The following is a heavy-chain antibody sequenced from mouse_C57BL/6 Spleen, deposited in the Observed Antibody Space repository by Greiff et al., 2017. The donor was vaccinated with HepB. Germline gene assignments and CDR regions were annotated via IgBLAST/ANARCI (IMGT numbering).Heavy chain of an antibody. CDR2: IHPNSGST. CDR3: ARSDYYYAMDY. CDR1: GYTFTSYW. Sequence: QVQLQQPGAELVKPGASVKLSCKASGYTFTSYWMHWVKQRPGQGLEWIGMIHPNSGSTNYNEKFKSKATLTVDKSSSTAYMQLSSLTSEASAVYYCARSDYYYAMDYWGQGTSVTVSS. D-gene: IGHD2-13*01. V-gene: IGHV1-64*01. J-gene: IGHJ4*01.